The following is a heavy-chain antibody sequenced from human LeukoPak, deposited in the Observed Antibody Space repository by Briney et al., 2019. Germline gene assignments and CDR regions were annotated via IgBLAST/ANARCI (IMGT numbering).Heavy chain of an antibody. CDR2: IKQDGSVE. CDR3: ARIGYSSSSFDF. J-gene: IGHJ4*02. Sequence: PGGSLRLSCAASGFTFSSYWMSWVRQAPGKGLEWVANIKQDGSVEYYVVSVKGRFTISRDNAKESLYLQMNSLRAEDTAVYYCARIGYSSSSFDFWGQGTPVTVSS. CDR1: GFTFSSYW. V-gene: IGHV3-7*05. D-gene: IGHD6-6*01.